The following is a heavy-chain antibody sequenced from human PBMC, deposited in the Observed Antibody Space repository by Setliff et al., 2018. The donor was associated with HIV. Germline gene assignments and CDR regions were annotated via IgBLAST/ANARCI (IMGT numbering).Heavy chain of an antibody. D-gene: IGHD3-3*01. Sequence: SETLSLTCTVSGDSISSHYWNWIRQPPGKALVWIGYIYYSGSTNYNPSFKSRVTISVDRSKRQFSLNLSSVTAADTAIYYCTRGPEGVAGGDYWGQGILVTVSS. J-gene: IGHJ4*02. CDR1: GDSISSHY. V-gene: IGHV4-59*11. CDR2: IYYSGST. CDR3: TRGPEGVAGGDY.